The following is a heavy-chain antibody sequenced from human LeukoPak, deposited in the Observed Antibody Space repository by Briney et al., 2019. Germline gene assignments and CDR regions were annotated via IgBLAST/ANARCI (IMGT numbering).Heavy chain of an antibody. J-gene: IGHJ6*03. CDR3: ARRSSHQLLYYYYYMDV. CDR2: IYYSGST. Sequence: SETLSLTCTVFGGSISSSSYYWGWIRQPPGKGLEWIGSIYYSGSTYYNPSLKSRVTISVDTSKNQFSLKLSSVTAADTAVYYCARRSSHQLLYYYYYMDVWGKGTTVTVSS. V-gene: IGHV4-39*07. CDR1: GGSISSSSYY. D-gene: IGHD2-2*01.